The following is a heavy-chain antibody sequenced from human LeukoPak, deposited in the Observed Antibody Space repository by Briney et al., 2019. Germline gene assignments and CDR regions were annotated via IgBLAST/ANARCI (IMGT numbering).Heavy chain of an antibody. Sequence: ASVTVSFKASGYTFTGYYMHWVRQAPGQGLEWMGWINPNSGGTNYAQKFQGRVTMTRDTSISTAYMELSRLRSDDTAVYYCARRVYVAAADAFDIWGQGTMVTVSS. J-gene: IGHJ3*02. CDR1: GYTFTGYY. CDR3: ARRVYVAAADAFDI. D-gene: IGHD6-13*01. CDR2: INPNSGGT. V-gene: IGHV1-2*02.